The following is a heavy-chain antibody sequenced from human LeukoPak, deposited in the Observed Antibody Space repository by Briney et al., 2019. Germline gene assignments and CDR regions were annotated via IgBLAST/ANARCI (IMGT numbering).Heavy chain of an antibody. Sequence: ASVKVSCKASGYTFTSYGISWVRQAPGQGLEWRGWISAYNGNTNYAQKLQGRVTMTTDTSTSTAYMELRSLRSDDTAVYYCARPYYDSSGVNWFDPWGQGTLVTVSS. D-gene: IGHD3-22*01. CDR2: ISAYNGNT. V-gene: IGHV1-18*01. CDR3: ARPYYDSSGVNWFDP. CDR1: GYTFTSYG. J-gene: IGHJ5*02.